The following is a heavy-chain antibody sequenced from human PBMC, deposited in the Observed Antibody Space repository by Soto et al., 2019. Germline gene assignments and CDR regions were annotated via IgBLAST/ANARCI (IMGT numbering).Heavy chain of an antibody. CDR1: GGTISSSSYY. V-gene: IGHV4-39*01. CDR2: IYYSGST. CDR3: ARHDALGDAAPYYYYYMDV. Sequence: SETLSLTCTVSGGTISSSSYYWGWIRQPPGKGLEWIGSIYYSGSTYYKPSLKSRVTISVDTSKNQFSLKLSSVTAADIAMYYCARHDALGDAAPYYYYYMDVWGKGTTVTVSS. D-gene: IGHD3-16*01. J-gene: IGHJ6*03.